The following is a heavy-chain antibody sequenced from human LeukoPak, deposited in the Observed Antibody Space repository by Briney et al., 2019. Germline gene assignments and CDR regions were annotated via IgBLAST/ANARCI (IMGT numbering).Heavy chain of an antibody. J-gene: IGHJ4*02. D-gene: IGHD5-12*01. CDR2: ISYDGSNK. Sequence: GRSLRLSCAASGFTLSSYAMHWVRQAPGKWLEWVAVISYDGSNKYYADSVKGRFTISRDNSKNTLYLQMNSLRAEDTAAYYCARERGGLDYWGQGTLVTVSS. CDR1: GFTLSSYA. V-gene: IGHV3-30*04. CDR3: ARERGGLDY.